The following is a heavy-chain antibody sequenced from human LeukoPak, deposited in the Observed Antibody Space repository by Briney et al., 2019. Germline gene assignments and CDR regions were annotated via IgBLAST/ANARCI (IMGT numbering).Heavy chain of an antibody. CDR2: ISSSSSYI. V-gene: IGHV3-21*01. J-gene: IGHJ5*02. D-gene: IGHD4-23*01. CDR3: ARNPFKNGGNSDLRRFDP. Sequence: AGGSPRLSCAASGFTFSSYSMNWVRQAPGKGLEWVSSISSSSSYIYYADSVKGRFTISRDNAKNSLYLQMNSLRAEDTAVYYCARNPFKNGGNSDLRRFDPWGQGTLVTVSS. CDR1: GFTFSSYS.